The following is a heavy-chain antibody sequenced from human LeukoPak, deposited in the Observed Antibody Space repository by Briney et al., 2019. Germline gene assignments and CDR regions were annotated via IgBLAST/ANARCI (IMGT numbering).Heavy chain of an antibody. CDR3: ARDLSRDGYNLGEY. Sequence: GGSLRLSCAASGFTFSSYSMNWVRQAPGKGLEWVSSISSSRRYIFYADSVKGRFTISRDNAKNSLYLQMNSLRAEDTAVYYCARDLSRDGYNLGEYWGQGTLVTVSS. J-gene: IGHJ4*02. D-gene: IGHD5-24*01. CDR1: GFTFSSYS. V-gene: IGHV3-21*04. CDR2: ISSSRRYI.